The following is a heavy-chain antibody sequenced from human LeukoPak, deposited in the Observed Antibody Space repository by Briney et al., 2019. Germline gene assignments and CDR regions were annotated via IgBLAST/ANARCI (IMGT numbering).Heavy chain of an antibody. D-gene: IGHD4-17*01. V-gene: IGHV4-4*07. CDR1: GGSISSYY. CDR3: ARDEHDYGDYGTFDY. Sequence: PSETLSLTCTVSGGSISSYYWSWIRQPAGKGLEWIGRLYTSGDTNYNPSLKSRLTMSLDTSKNQFSLKLSPVTAADTAVYYCARDEHDYGDYGTFDYWGQGTLVTVSS. J-gene: IGHJ4*02. CDR2: LYTSGDT.